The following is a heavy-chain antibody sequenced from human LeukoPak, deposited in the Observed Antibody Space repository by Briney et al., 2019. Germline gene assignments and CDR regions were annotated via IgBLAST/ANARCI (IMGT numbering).Heavy chain of an antibody. Sequence: SGPTLVNPTQTLTLTCTFSGFSLSTSGMCVSWIRQPPGKALEWLARIDWDDDKYYSTSLKTRLTISKDTSKNQVVLTMTNMDPVDTATYYCARLRYCSSGSCYYFDYWGQGTLVTVS. V-gene: IGHV2-70*11. D-gene: IGHD2-15*01. J-gene: IGHJ4*02. CDR2: IDWDDDK. CDR1: GFSLSTSGMC. CDR3: ARLRYCSSGSCYYFDY.